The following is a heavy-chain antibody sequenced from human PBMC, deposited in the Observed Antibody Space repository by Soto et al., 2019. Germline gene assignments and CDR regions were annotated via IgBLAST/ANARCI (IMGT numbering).Heavy chain of an antibody. Sequence: PGGSLRLSCAGSGFTFSDYYMSWIRQAPGKGLEWVAYTTSEGGTVYYADSVKGRFAISRDNAQSSLCLQMNSLRVDDTAVYYCGRRYYGSGSYIWGQGTPVTVSS. D-gene: IGHD3-10*01. CDR2: TTSEGGTV. CDR1: GFTFSDYY. J-gene: IGHJ4*02. CDR3: GRRYYGSGSYI. V-gene: IGHV3-11*01.